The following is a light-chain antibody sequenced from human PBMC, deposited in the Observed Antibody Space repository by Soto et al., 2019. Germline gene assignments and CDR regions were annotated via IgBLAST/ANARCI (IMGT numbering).Light chain of an antibody. J-gene: IGKJ2*01. CDR3: QQYHNWPYT. V-gene: IGKV1D-13*01. CDR2: GAS. CDR1: QDISSS. Sequence: AIQLTQSPSSLSASVGDRVTITCRASQDISSSLAWYQQKAGKAPKLLIYGASILQSGVPSGFSGSGFGTEFTLTISSLQSEDFASYYCQQYHNWPYTFGQGTKLEIK.